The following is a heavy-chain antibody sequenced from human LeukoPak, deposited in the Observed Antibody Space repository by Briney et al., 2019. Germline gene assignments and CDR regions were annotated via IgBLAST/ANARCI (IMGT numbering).Heavy chain of an antibody. CDR1: GFTFSSYA. CDR2: ISGSGGST. J-gene: IGHJ3*02. Sequence: GGSLRLSCAASGFTFSSYAMSWVRQAPGKGLEWVSAISGSGGSTYYADSVKGRFIISRDNSKNTLYLQMNSLRAEDTAVYYCAKSPPSYYYDSSGDAFDIWGQGTMVTVSS. D-gene: IGHD3-22*01. V-gene: IGHV3-23*01. CDR3: AKSPPSYYYDSSGDAFDI.